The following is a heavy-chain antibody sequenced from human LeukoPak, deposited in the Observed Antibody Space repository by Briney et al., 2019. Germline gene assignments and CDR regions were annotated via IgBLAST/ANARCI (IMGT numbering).Heavy chain of an antibody. CDR1: GFTFSSYT. CDR3: ARDLVVVVPAAMSYYYYYGMDV. D-gene: IGHD2-2*01. CDR2: IWYDGSNK. J-gene: IGHJ6*02. V-gene: IGHV3-33*08. Sequence: GSLRLSCAASGFTFSSYTISWVRQAPGKGLEWVAVIWYDGSNKYYAASVKGRFTISRDNSKNTLYLQMNSLRAEDTAVYYCARDLVVVVPAAMSYYYYYGMDVWGQGTTVTVSS.